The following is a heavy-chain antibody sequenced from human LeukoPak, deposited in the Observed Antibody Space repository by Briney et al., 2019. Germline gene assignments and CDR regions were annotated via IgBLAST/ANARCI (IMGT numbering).Heavy chain of an antibody. CDR3: ATGPITMVRGAYYYYHMDV. CDR2: INPNSGGT. CDR1: GYTFTGYY. V-gene: IGHV1-2*02. Sequence: GASVKVSCKASGYTFTGYYMHWVRQAPGQGLEWMGWINPNSGGTNYAQKFQGRVTMTEDTSTDTAYMELSSLRSEDTAVYYCATGPITMVRGAYYYYHMDVWGKGTTVTVSS. J-gene: IGHJ6*03. D-gene: IGHD3-10*01.